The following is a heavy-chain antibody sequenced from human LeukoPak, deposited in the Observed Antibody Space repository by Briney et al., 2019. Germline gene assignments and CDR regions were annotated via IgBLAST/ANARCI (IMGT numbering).Heavy chain of an antibody. V-gene: IGHV3-66*01. J-gene: IGHJ6*02. CDR2: IYSGGST. CDR3: ARVSSGWYSPAMDV. D-gene: IGHD6-19*01. CDR1: GFTVSSNY. Sequence: GGSLRLSCAASGFTVSSNYMSWVRQAPGKGLEGGSVIYSGGSTYYADSVKGRFTISRDNSKNTLYLQMNSLRAEDTAVYYCARVSSGWYSPAMDVWGQGTTVTVSS.